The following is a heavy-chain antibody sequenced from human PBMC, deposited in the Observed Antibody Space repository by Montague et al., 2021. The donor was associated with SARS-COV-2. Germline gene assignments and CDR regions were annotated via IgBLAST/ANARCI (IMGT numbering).Heavy chain of an antibody. J-gene: IGHJ4*02. D-gene: IGHD2-15*01. CDR1: GGSISSYHHY. CDR2: MNYSRST. Sequence: SETLSLTCTVSGGSISSYHHYWGWIRQPTGQGLVWNVVMNYSRSTWLYPSLKSRVTISVYTSKNQLSLNLRSVAAADTAVYFCGRVILSATSNPFDCWGPGTLVTVSS. CDR3: GRVILSATSNPFDC. V-gene: IGHV4-39*07.